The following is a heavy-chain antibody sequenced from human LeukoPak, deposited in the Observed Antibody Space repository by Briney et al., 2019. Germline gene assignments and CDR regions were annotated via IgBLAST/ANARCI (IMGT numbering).Heavy chain of an antibody. J-gene: IGHJ3*02. CDR3: ARGGRFDDAFDI. D-gene: IGHD3-3*01. Sequence: GGSLRLSCEASGLSFGDYTMHWVRQAPGKGLEWVSLISRNGAATKYADSVRGRFTISRDNSKNSLYLQMNSLNTEDTALYYCARGGRFDDAFDIWGQGTMVTVSS. V-gene: IGHV3-43*01. CDR1: GLSFGDYT. CDR2: ISRNGAAT.